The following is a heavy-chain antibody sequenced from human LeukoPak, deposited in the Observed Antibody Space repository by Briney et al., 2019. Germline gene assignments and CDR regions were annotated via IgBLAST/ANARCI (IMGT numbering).Heavy chain of an antibody. CDR3: ARDLRGMVRGVIPPGY. V-gene: IGHV3-48*04. CDR1: GFTFSSYS. J-gene: IGHJ4*02. Sequence: GGSLRLSCAASGFTFSSYSMNWVRQAPGKGLEWVSYISSSSSTIYYADSVKGRFTISRDNAKNSLYLQMNSLRAEDTAVYYCARDLRGMVRGVIPPGYWGQGTLVTVSS. D-gene: IGHD3-10*01. CDR2: ISSSSSTI.